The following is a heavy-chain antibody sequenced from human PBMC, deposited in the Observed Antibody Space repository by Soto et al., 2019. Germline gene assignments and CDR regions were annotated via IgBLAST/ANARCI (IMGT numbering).Heavy chain of an antibody. J-gene: IGHJ5*02. CDR1: GGSLSGYY. Sequence: PSETLSLTCTVSGGSLSGYYWSWIRQPPGKGLEWIGYIYYSGSTNYNPSLKSRVTISVDTSKNEFSLKLCSVTAADTAVSHCASVGPLIWFGESRTWFDTRCQGTLVTVS. CDR2: IYYSGST. CDR3: ASVGPLIWFGESRTWFDT. D-gene: IGHD3-10*01. V-gene: IGHV4-59*01.